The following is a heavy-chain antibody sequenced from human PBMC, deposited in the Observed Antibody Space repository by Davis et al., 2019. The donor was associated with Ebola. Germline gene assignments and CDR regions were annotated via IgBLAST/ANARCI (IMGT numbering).Heavy chain of an antibody. CDR2: IRSRPYGGTT. CDR3: SRGRTVSGSKYYFDY. J-gene: IGHJ4*02. Sequence: GESLKISCIGSGFTFGDYAMSWVRQAPGKGLEWVGLIRSRPYGGTTEYAASVKTRFIISRDDSKSAAYLQMNGLKTEDLAVYYCSRGRTVSGSKYYFDYWGQGTLVTVSS. CDR1: GFTFGDYA. V-gene: IGHV3-49*04. D-gene: IGHD6-19*01.